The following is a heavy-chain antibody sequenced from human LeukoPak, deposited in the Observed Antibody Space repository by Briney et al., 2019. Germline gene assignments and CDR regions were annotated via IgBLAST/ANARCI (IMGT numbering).Heavy chain of an antibody. CDR3: ARLQRNYDILTAYTFDY. D-gene: IGHD3-9*01. CDR2: IYYSGST. V-gene: IGHV4-59*08. J-gene: IGHJ4*02. Sequence: SETLSLTCTVSGGSISSYYWSWIRQPPGKGLEWIGYIYYSGSTNYNPSLKSRVTISVDTSKNQFSLKLSSVTAADTAVYYCARLQRNYDILTAYTFDYWGQGTLVTVSS. CDR1: GGSISSYY.